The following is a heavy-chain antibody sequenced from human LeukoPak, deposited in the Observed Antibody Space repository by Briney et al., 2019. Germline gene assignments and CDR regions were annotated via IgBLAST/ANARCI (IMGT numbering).Heavy chain of an antibody. D-gene: IGHD3-22*01. CDR3: AKTDGYFDQ. CDR2: ISGSGETT. J-gene: IGHJ4*02. V-gene: IGHV3-23*01. CDR1: GFTFSNYG. Sequence: PGGSLRLSCAASGFTFSNYGMTWLRQTPAKGLEWVSAISGSGETTCYSDSVKGRFTISRDNSKNTLFLQMNSLRVEDAAMYYCAKTDGYFDQWGQGTLVAVSS.